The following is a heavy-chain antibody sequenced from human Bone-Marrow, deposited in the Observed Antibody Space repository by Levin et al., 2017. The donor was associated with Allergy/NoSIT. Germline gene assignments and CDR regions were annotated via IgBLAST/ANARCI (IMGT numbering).Heavy chain of an antibody. CDR3: ARDVGFFGELSPGGY. D-gene: IGHD3-10*01. V-gene: IGHV3-30-3*01. Sequence: PGGSLRLSCAASGFTFSSYAMYGVRQAPGKGLEGVAGISYDGSNKDYADSVKGRITISRDNSKNTLDLQMNSLRAEDTAVYYCARDVGFFGELSPGGYWGQGTLVTVSP. J-gene: IGHJ4*02. CDR2: ISYDGSNK. CDR1: GFTFSSYA.